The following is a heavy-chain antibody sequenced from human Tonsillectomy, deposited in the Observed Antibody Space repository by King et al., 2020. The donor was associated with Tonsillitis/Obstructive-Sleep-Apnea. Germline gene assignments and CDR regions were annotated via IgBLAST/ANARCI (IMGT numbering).Heavy chain of an antibody. CDR2: INHSGST. CDR1: GGSFSGYY. CDR3: ASEPSAAGTYFDY. D-gene: IGHD6-13*01. J-gene: IGHJ4*02. Sequence: VQLQQGGAGLLKPSETLSLTCAVYGGSFSGYYWSWIRQPPGKGLEWIGEINHSGSTNYNPSLKSRVTISVDTSKNQFSLKLSSVTAADTAVYYCASEPSAAGTYFDYWGQGTLVIVSS. V-gene: IGHV4-34*01.